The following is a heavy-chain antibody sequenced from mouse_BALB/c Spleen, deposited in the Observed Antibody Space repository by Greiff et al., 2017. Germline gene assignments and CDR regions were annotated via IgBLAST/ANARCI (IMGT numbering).Heavy chain of an antibody. CDR3: TRYYNDYDGFDY. Sequence: LQESGAELAKPGASVKMSCKASGYTFTSYWMHWVKQRPGQGLEWIGYINPSTGYTEYNQKFKDKATLTADKSSSTAYMQLSSLTSEDSAVYYCTRYYNDYDGFDYWGQGTTLTVSS. D-gene: IGHD2-4*01. CDR1: GYTFTSYW. V-gene: IGHV1-7*01. CDR2: INPSTGYT. J-gene: IGHJ2*01.